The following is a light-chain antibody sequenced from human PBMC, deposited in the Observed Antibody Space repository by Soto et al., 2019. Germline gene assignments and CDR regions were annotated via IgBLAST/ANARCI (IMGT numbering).Light chain of an antibody. J-gene: IGKJ1*01. Sequence: ETVLTQSPGTLSLSPGERATLLCRASQSVTSNYLAWYQQKPGQAPRLLIYGASSRATGIPDRFSGSGSGTDFTLTISRLEPEDFAVYYCQQHGTSPPSWTFGQGTKVGIK. V-gene: IGKV3-20*01. CDR2: GAS. CDR1: QSVTSNY. CDR3: QQHGTSPPSWT.